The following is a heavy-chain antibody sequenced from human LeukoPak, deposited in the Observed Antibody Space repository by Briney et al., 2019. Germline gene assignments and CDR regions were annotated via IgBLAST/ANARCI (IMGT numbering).Heavy chain of an antibody. J-gene: IGHJ3*02. CDR3: AAYDWNAGVNDAFDI. V-gene: IGHV1-58*02. CDR2: IAVGSGNT. CDR1: GFTFTRSA. D-gene: IGHD1-20*01. Sequence: TVKVSCKASGFTFTRSAMQWVRQARGQRLEWIGWIAVGSGNTNYAQKFQERVTITTDTSTSTAYMELSSLRSEDTAVYYCAAYDWNAGVNDAFDIWGQGAMVTVSS.